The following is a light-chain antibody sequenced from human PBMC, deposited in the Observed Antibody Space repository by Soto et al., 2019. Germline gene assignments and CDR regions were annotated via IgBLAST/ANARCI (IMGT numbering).Light chain of an antibody. CDR2: DAS. Sequence: EILLTQSPVTLSLSPGERATLSSRASQSVTNSLAWYQQKPGQAPRLLVYDASNRATGIPTRFSGSGSGTDFTLTISNLEPEDFAVYYCQQHIRWPLTFGGGTKVDI. CDR1: QSVTNS. CDR3: QQHIRWPLT. V-gene: IGKV3-11*01. J-gene: IGKJ4*01.